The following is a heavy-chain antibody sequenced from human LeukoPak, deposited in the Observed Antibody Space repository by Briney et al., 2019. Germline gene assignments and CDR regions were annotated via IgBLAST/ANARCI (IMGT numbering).Heavy chain of an antibody. D-gene: IGHD5-18*01. J-gene: IGHJ4*02. V-gene: IGHV3-33*01. CDR1: GFTFSSYG. CDR2: IWYDGSNK. CDR3: ARAYIQSYGLDY. Sequence: GRSLRLSCAASGFTFSSYGMHWVRQAPGKGLEWVAVIWYDGSNKYYADSVKSRFTISRDNSKNTLYLQMNSLRAEDTAVYYCARAYIQSYGLDYWGQGTLVTVSS.